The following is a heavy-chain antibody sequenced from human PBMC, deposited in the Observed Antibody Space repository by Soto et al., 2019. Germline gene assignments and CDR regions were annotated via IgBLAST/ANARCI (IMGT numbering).Heavy chain of an antibody. CDR3: AKDVPYDSSGYYAHDAFDI. J-gene: IGHJ3*02. D-gene: IGHD3-22*01. Sequence: GGSLRLSCAASGFTFSSYAMSWVRQAPGKGLEWVSAISGSGGSTYYADSVKGRFTISRDNSKNTLYLQMNSLRAEDTAVYYCAKDVPYDSSGYYAHDAFDIWGQGTMVTVSS. CDR2: ISGSGGST. V-gene: IGHV3-23*01. CDR1: GFTFSSYA.